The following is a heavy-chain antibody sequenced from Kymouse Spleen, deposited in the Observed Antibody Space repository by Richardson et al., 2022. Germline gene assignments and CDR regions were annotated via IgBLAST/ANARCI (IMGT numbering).Heavy chain of an antibody. D-gene: IGHD7-27*02. Sequence: EVQLVESGGGLVQPGGSLKLSCAASGFTFSGSAMHWVRQASGKGLEWVGRIRSKANSYATAYAASVKGRFTISRDDSKNTAYLQMNSLKTEDTAVYYCTRDGLGTYFDYWGQGTLVTVSS. J-gene: IGHJ4*02. CDR3: TRDGLGTYFDY. CDR1: GFTFSGSA. CDR2: IRSKANSYAT. V-gene: IGHV3-73*02.